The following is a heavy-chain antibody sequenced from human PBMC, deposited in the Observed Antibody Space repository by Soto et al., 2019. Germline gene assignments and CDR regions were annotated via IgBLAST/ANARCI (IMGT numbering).Heavy chain of an antibody. V-gene: IGHV3-49*03. CDR1: GFTFGDYA. J-gene: IGHJ3*02. CDR2: IRSKAYGGTT. CDR3: TRGGIGYCSGGSCYGDAFDI. Sequence: PGGSLRLSCTASGFTFGDYAMSWFRQAPGKGLEWVGFIRSKAYGGTTEYAASVKGRFTISRDDSKSIAYLQMNSLKTEDTAVYYCTRGGIGYCSGGSCYGDAFDIWGQGTMVTVSS. D-gene: IGHD2-15*01.